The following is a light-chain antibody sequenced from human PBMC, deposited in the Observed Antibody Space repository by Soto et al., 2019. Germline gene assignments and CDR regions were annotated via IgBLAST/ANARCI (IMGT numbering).Light chain of an antibody. V-gene: IGKV3-11*01. CDR3: QQRSNWPLIT. CDR1: QSVSSY. J-gene: IGKJ5*01. Sequence: EIVLTQSPGTLSLSPGDRATLSCTASQSVSSYLAWYQQKPGQAPRLLIYDASNRATGIPARFSGSGSGTDFTLTISSLEPEDLAVYYCQQRSNWPLITFGQGTRLEI. CDR2: DAS.